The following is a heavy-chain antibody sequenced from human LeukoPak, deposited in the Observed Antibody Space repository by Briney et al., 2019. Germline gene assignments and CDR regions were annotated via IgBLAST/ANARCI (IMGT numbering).Heavy chain of an antibody. J-gene: IGHJ6*02. V-gene: IGHV3-23*01. CDR3: AKVVQLWLFTLSGIDV. D-gene: IGHD5-18*01. CDR1: GFTLRSYD. CDR2: ISGSGGST. Sequence: TGGSLRLSCAASGFTLRSYDMRWVRQATGKGLEWVSDISGSGGSTYYADSVKGRFTISRDNEKNTVYLQMNSLRAEDTGVYYCAKVVQLWLFTLSGIDVWGQGTTVSVSS.